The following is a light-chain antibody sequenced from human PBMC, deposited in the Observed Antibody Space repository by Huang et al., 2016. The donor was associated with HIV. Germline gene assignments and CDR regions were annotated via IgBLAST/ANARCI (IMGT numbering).Light chain of an antibody. CDR2: NTY. J-gene: IGKJ4*01. V-gene: IGKV3-11*01. Sequence: EIVLTQSPATLSLSPGERATLSCRASQSIGHDLVWHQQKPGQAPRLLIYNTYNRATGIPARFRGSGSGTDFTLTISSLEPEDFAVYYCQQRNNWPLTFGGGTKVEIK. CDR1: QSIGHD. CDR3: QQRNNWPLT.